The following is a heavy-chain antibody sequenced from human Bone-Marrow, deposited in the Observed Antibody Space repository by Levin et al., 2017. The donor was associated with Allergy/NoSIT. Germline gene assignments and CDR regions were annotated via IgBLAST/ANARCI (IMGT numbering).Heavy chain of an antibody. CDR1: GFMFSSSA. V-gene: IGHV3-23*01. Sequence: GESLKISCAASGFMFSSSAMSWVRQAPGKGLEWVSSISGSDYTTYYTDSVKGRLPISRDNSKNTIYLQMDSLRAEDTAIYYCAKVRRGLDAFDIWGQGTMVTVSS. J-gene: IGHJ3*02. CDR2: ISGSDYTT. CDR3: AKVRRGLDAFDI. D-gene: IGHD3/OR15-3a*01.